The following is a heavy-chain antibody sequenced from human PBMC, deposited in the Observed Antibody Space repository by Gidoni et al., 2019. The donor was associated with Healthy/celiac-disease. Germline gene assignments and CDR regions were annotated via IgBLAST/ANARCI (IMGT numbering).Heavy chain of an antibody. V-gene: IGHV4-39*07. Sequence: QLQLQESGPRLVQPSATLSLTCTVSGGSISSSSYYWGWIRQPPGKGLGWIGSIYYSGSTYYNPSLKSRVTISVDTSKNQFSLKLSSVTAADTAVYYCARGRGAMADYWGQGTLVTVSS. CDR1: GGSISSSSYY. D-gene: IGHD3-16*01. CDR2: IYYSGST. J-gene: IGHJ4*02. CDR3: ARGRGAMADY.